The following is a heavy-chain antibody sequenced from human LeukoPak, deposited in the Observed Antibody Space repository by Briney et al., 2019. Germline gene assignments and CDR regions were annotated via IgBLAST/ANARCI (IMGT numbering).Heavy chain of an antibody. D-gene: IGHD3-22*01. Sequence: ASVKVSCKASGYTFTSYDINWVRQATGQGLEWMGWMNPNSGNTGYAQKFQGRVTMTRSTSISTTYMELSSLRSEDTAVYYCARFYYDSSGYYYWYYYYYYGMDVWGQGTTVTVSS. CDR1: GYTFTSYD. CDR2: MNPNSGNT. CDR3: ARFYYDSSGYYYWYYYYYYGMDV. J-gene: IGHJ6*02. V-gene: IGHV1-8*01.